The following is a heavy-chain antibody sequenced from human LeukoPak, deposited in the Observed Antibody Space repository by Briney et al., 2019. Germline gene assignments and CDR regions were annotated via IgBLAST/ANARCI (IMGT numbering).Heavy chain of an antibody. CDR1: GYTFTSYY. J-gene: IGHJ4*02. Sequence: ASVKVSCKASGYTFTSYYMHWLRQAPGQGLEWMGWIMPKSGATNYAQKFQGRVTMTSDTSISTAYMELSSLTSDDTAIYFCARDNDWGPDYWGQGTLVTVSS. CDR2: IMPKSGAT. V-gene: IGHV1-2*02. CDR3: ARDNDWGPDY. D-gene: IGHD7-27*01.